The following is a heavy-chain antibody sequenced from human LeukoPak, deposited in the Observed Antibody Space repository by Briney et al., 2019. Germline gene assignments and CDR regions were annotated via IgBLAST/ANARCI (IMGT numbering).Heavy chain of an antibody. Sequence: SETLSLTCTVSGGSISSGSYYWSWIRQPGGKGLEWIGRIYTSGSTNYNPSLKSRVTMSVDTSKNQFSLKLSSVTAADTAVYYCARDLVAMAASYYYYYYMDVWGKGTTVTVSS. CDR2: IYTSGST. V-gene: IGHV4-61*02. D-gene: IGHD5-18*01. CDR3: ARDLVAMAASYYYYYYMDV. CDR1: GGSISSGSYY. J-gene: IGHJ6*03.